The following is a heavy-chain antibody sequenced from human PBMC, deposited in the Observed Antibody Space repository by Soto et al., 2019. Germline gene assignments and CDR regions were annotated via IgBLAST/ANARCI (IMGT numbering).Heavy chain of an antibody. CDR1: GFTFSSYA. CDR2: ISYDGSNK. V-gene: IGHV3-30-3*01. CDR3: HFVEQQLAN. J-gene: IGHJ4*02. D-gene: IGHD6-13*01. Sequence: QVQLVEAGGGVVQPGRALRLSCAASGFTFSSYAMPWVRQAPGKGLEWVAVISYDGSNKYYADSVKGRFTISRDNSKNTLYLQMNSLRAEDTAVYCSHFVEQQLANWGQGTLVTVSS.